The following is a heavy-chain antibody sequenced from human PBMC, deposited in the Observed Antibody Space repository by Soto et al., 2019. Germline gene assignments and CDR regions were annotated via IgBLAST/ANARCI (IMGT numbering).Heavy chain of an antibody. CDR1: GFTFSSYA. J-gene: IGHJ4*02. CDR3: ARRSSSWYFDY. CDR2: ISGSDGST. D-gene: IGHD6-13*01. V-gene: IGHV3-23*01. Sequence: EVQLLESGGGLVQPGGSLRLSCAASGFTFSSYAMNWVRQAPGKGLEWVSVISGSDGSTYYADSVKGRFTISRDNSKNPLKLQMNSLRDEDTAVYYCARRSSSWYFDYWGQGTLVTVSS.